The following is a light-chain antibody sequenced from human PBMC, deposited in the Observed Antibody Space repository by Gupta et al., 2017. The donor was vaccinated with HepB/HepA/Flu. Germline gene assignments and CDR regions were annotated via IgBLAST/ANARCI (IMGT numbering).Light chain of an antibody. CDR3: QQRSSWPM. V-gene: IGKV3-11*01. CDR2: DAS. J-gene: IGKJ1*01. CDR1: QYISNY. Sequence: EIVLTQSPATLSLSPGERATLSCRASQYISNYLAWYQQTPGQAPRLLIYDASNRATGIPGRFSGSGSGTDFTLTISSLEPEDFAIYYCQQRSSWPMFGQGTKVEIK.